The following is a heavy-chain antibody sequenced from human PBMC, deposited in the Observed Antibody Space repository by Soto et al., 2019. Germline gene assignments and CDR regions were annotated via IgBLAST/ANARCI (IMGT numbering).Heavy chain of an antibody. CDR2: ISSNGSTI. CDR1: GFTFSSYE. Sequence: LRLSCAASGFTFSSYEMNWVRHAPGKGLEWVSYISSNGSTIYYADSVKGRFTISRDNAKNSLYLQMNSLRAEDTAVYYCARGPRRPFGYLQHWGQGTLVTVSS. D-gene: IGHD3-10*01. CDR3: ARGPRRPFGYLQH. J-gene: IGHJ1*01. V-gene: IGHV3-48*03.